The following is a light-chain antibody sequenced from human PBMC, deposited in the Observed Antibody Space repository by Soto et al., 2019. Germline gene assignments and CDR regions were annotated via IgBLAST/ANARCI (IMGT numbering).Light chain of an antibody. CDR1: SSDVGGYNY. J-gene: IGLJ7*01. Sequence: QSALTQPASVSGSPGQSITISCTGTSSDVGGYNYVSWYQQHPGRVPKLIIFEVTNRPSGVSIRFSGSKSGNTASLTISGLQPEDEADYYCASYTGSDTLGVVFGGGTQLTVL. CDR3: ASYTGSDTLGVV. CDR2: EVT. V-gene: IGLV2-14*03.